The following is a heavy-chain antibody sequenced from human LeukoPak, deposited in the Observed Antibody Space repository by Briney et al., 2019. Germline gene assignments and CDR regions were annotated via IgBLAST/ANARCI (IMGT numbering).Heavy chain of an antibody. D-gene: IGHD4-17*01. Sequence: GGSLRLSCAASGFTFSSYAMHWVRQAPGKGLEWVAVISYDGSNKYYADSVKGRFTIPRDNSKNTLYLQMNSLRAEDTAVYYCARDLRHGDWYYFDYWGQGTLVTVSS. V-gene: IGHV3-30*04. CDR2: ISYDGSNK. CDR1: GFTFSSYA. CDR3: ARDLRHGDWYYFDY. J-gene: IGHJ4*02.